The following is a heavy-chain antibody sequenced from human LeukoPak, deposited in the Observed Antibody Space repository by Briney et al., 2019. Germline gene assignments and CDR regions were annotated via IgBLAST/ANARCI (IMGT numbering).Heavy chain of an antibody. V-gene: IGHV5-51*01. CDR2: IYPGDSDT. Sequence: GGFPKISCNGSGYSFTRYWIGWVRQMPGKGVEGMGIIYPGDSDTRYSPFFQGQVTISVDKSVNTAYLQFSKLKASDTAIYYCARAIDYDPFDYWGQGTLVTVSS. CDR1: GYSFTRYW. D-gene: IGHD3-22*01. CDR3: ARAIDYDPFDY. J-gene: IGHJ4*02.